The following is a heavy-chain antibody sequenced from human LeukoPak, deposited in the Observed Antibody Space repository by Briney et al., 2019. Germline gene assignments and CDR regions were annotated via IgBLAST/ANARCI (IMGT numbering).Heavy chain of an antibody. D-gene: IGHD3-22*01. J-gene: IGHJ4*02. V-gene: IGHV3-23*01. Sequence: GGSLRLSFAASGLTFMNYAMSWVRQAPEKGLEWVSAISGYGYNTYYADSVQGRFTISRDNSKNTLYLQMNSLRAEDTAVYYCAKMGPGAYYYDSSDFDFWGQGTLVTVSS. CDR1: GLTFMNYA. CDR3: AKMGPGAYYYDSSDFDF. CDR2: ISGYGYNT.